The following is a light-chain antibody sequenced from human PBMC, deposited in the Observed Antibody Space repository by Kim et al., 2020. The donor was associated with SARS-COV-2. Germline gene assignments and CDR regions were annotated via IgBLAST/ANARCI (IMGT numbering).Light chain of an antibody. V-gene: IGKV3-20*01. CDR3: QQYGSSPLT. CDR1: QSVSSSY. Sequence: PGERATLSCRASQSVSSSYLAWYQQKPGQAPRLLIYGASSRATGIPDRFSGSGSGTDFTLTISRLEPEDFAVYYCQQYGSSPLTFGGGTRVDIK. J-gene: IGKJ4*01. CDR2: GAS.